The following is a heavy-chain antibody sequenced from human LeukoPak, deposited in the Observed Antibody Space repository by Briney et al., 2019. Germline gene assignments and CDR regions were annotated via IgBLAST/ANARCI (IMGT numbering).Heavy chain of an antibody. V-gene: IGHV3-53*01. D-gene: IGHD3-22*01. CDR2: MYSGGTT. J-gene: IGHJ4*02. CDR1: GFTVSTNS. Sequence: GGSLRLSCAASGFTVSTNSMNWVRQAPGKGLEWVSVMYSGGTTFYTDSVKGRFTMSRDNSKNTLFLQMSSLRAEDTAMYYCARDVPPGPPRGKYYYDSSGYYAYWGQGTLVTVSS. CDR3: ARDVPPGPPRGKYYYDSSGYYAY.